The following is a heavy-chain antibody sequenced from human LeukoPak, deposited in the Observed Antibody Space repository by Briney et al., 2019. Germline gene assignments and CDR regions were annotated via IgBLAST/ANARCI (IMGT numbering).Heavy chain of an antibody. D-gene: IGHD2-21*02. J-gene: IGHJ6*02. CDR1: GFTVSSNY. Sequence: PGGSLRLSCAASGFTVSSNYMSWVRQAPGKGLEWVSVIYSGGSTYYADSVKGRFTISRDNSKNTLYLQMNSLRAEDTAVYYCARGGSIVVVTAGMDVWGQGTTVTVSS. V-gene: IGHV3-53*01. CDR3: ARGGSIVVVTAGMDV. CDR2: IYSGGST.